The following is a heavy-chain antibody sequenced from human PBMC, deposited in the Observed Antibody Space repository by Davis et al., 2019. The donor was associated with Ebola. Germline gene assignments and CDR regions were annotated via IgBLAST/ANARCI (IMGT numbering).Heavy chain of an antibody. J-gene: IGHJ4*02. D-gene: IGHD3-22*01. Sequence: GESLKIPCAASGFTFSSYAMSWVRQAPGKGLEWVSVISGSGGSTYYANSVKGRFTVSRDNSKNTLYLHMNSLRAEDTAVYYCAKDGLLTMITYWGQGTLVTVSS. V-gene: IGHV3-23*01. CDR1: GFTFSSYA. CDR2: ISGSGGST. CDR3: AKDGLLTMITY.